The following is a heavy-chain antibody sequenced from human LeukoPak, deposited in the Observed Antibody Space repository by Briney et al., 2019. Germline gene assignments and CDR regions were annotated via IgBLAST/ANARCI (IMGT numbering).Heavy chain of an antibody. CDR1: GGSISSHY. D-gene: IGHD3-3*01. CDR2: IYYSGST. V-gene: IGHV4-59*11. J-gene: IGHJ4*02. Sequence: SETLSLTCTVSGGSISSHYWSWIRQPPGKGLEWIGYIYYSGSTNYNPSLKSRVTISVDTSKNQFSLKLSSVTAADTAVYYCARGYYDLWSGQGPFDYWGQGTLVTVSS. CDR3: ARGYYDLWSGQGPFDY.